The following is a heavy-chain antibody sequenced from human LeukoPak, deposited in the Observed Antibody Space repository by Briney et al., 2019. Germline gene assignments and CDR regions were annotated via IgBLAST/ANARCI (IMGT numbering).Heavy chain of an antibody. CDR1: GGSFSGYY. CDR3: ARAIDCSSTSCYRTRPTTNDYYYMDV. D-gene: IGHD2-2*01. J-gene: IGHJ6*03. CDR2: FNHSGRT. V-gene: IGHV4-34*01. Sequence: SETLSLTCAVYGGSFSGYYWSWIRQPPGKGLEWIGEFNHSGRTNYNPPRKSRVTISVYTSTSQFSLKLSSVTAADTAVYYCARAIDCSSTSCYRTRPTTNDYYYMDVWGKGTTVTVSS.